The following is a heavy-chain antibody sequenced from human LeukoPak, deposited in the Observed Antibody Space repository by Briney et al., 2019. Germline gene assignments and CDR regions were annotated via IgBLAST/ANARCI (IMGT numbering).Heavy chain of an antibody. CDR2: IKQDGSEE. J-gene: IGHJ4*02. Sequence: GGSLRLSCPASGFTFSNYWMNWARQAPGKGLEWVANIKQDGSEEYSVDSVKGRFTISRDNAKSSLFLQMNSLRAEDTAVYYCARIGGDSSWYYFDYWGQGTLVTVSS. D-gene: IGHD6-13*01. CDR1: GFTFSNYW. V-gene: IGHV3-7*04. CDR3: ARIGGDSSWYYFDY.